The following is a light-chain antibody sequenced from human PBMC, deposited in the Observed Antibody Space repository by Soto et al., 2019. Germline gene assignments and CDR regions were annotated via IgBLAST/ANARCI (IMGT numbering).Light chain of an antibody. CDR1: EVGAHRF. V-gene: IGLV2-14*01. CDR3: STYTSASTS. CDR2: EVI. J-gene: IGLJ2*01. Sequence: QSALTQPASVSGSPGQSITISCTGTEVGAHRFVSWYQQVPGTAPKLLIYEVIKRPSGISPRFSGSKAGNTASLTISGLQADDEAHYFCSTYTSASTSFGGGTKLTVL.